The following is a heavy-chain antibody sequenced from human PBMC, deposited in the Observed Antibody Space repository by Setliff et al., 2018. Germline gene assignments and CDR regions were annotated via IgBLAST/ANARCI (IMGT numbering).Heavy chain of an antibody. D-gene: IGHD6-19*01. V-gene: IGHV4-39*01. CDR1: GGSITTSAYY. CDR3: ASNPFNSGPPYYFDC. J-gene: IGHJ4*02. CDR2: IYYSGST. Sequence: SETLSLTCTVSGGSITTSAYYWGWIRQPPGKGLDRIGTIYYSGSTYYNPSLKSRVTISVDTSKNQFSLKLSSVTAADTAVYYCASNPFNSGPPYYFDCWGQGTLVTVSS.